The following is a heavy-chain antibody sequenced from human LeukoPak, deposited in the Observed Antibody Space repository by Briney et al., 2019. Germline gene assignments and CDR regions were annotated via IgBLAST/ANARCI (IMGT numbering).Heavy chain of an antibody. CDR2: ISSSSSTI. CDR1: GFTFSSYS. J-gene: IGHJ4*02. Sequence: GGSLRLSCAASGFTFSSYSMNWVRQAPGKGLEWVSYISSSSSTIYYADSVKGRFTISRDNAKNSLYLQMNSLRAEDTAVYYCARDWLAGAGTLNYWGQGTLVTVSS. V-gene: IGHV3-48*04. D-gene: IGHD6-19*01. CDR3: ARDWLAGAGTLNY.